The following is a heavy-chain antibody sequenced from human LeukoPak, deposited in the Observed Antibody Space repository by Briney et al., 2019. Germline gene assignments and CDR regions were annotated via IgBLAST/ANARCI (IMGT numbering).Heavy chain of an antibody. Sequence: ASVKVSCKASGYTFTGYYMHWVRQAPGQGLEWMGWINPNSGGTNYAQKFQGRVTMTRDTSISTACMELSRLRSDDTAVYYCARDLGLYSSGWYLRPYGIGVWGQGTTVTVYS. CDR1: GYTFTGYY. D-gene: IGHD6-19*01. CDR3: ARDLGLYSSGWYLRPYGIGV. V-gene: IGHV1-2*02. CDR2: INPNSGGT. J-gene: IGHJ6*02.